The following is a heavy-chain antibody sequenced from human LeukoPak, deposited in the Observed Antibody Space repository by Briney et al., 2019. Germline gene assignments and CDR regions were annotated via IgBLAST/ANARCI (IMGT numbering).Heavy chain of an antibody. V-gene: IGHV1-8*01. D-gene: IGHD6-13*01. CDR3: ARLGIAAAGKPLYYFDY. J-gene: IGHJ4*02. CDR1: GYTFTSYD. CDR2: MNPNSGNT. Sequence: ASVKVSCKASGYTFTSYDINWVRQATGQGLEWMGWMNPNSGNTGYAQKFQGRVTMTRNTSISTAYMELSSLRSEDTAVYYCARLGIAAAGKPLYYFDYWGQGTLVTVSS.